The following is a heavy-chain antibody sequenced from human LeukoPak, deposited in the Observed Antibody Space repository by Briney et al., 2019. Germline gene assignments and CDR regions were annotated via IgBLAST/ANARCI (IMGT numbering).Heavy chain of an antibody. V-gene: IGHV3-64*01. CDR3: AREGRYHDSSGYSHYFDY. CDR1: GFTFSSYA. J-gene: IGHJ4*02. CDR2: ISSNGGST. D-gene: IGHD3-22*01. Sequence: GGSLRLSCAASGFTFSSYAMHWVRQAPGKGLEYVSAISSNGGSTYYANSVKGRFTISRDNSKNTLYLQMGSLRAEDMTVYYCAREGRYHDSSGYSHYFDYWGQGTLVTVSS.